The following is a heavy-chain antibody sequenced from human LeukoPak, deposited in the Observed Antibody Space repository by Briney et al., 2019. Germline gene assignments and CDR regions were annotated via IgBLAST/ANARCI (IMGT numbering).Heavy chain of an antibody. CDR2: IYSGGST. CDR1: GFTFSGYS. Sequence: PGGSLRLSCAASGFTFSGYSLTWVRQAPGKGLEWVSVIYSGGSTYYADSVKGRFTISRDNSKNTLYLQMNSLRAEDTAVYYCATDYGGNYFDYWGQGTLVTVSS. D-gene: IGHD4-23*01. V-gene: IGHV3-53*01. J-gene: IGHJ4*02. CDR3: ATDYGGNYFDY.